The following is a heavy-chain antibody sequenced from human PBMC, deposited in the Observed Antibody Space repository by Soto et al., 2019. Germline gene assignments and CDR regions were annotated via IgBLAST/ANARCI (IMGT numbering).Heavy chain of an antibody. CDR3: QRGYGNKLFVTTYYAIDV. D-gene: IGHD3-10*01. J-gene: IGHJ6*02. CDR2: IIPVFGTP. V-gene: IGHV1-69*12. Sequence: QVQLVQSGAEVKKPGSSVKVSCKASGGSLSNYGISWVRQAPGQGLECMGAIIPVFGTPNYAQKFQDRVMITAGESTTTGYMAVSSLLSQGTALYYCQRGYGNKLFVTTYYAIDVWGEGTRVSVS. CDR1: GGSLSNYG.